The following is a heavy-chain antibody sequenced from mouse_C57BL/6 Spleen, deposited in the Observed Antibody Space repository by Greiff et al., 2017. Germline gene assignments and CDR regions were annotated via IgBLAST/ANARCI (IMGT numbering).Heavy chain of an antibody. D-gene: IGHD2-5*01. Sequence: QVQLQQSGAELVKPGASVKMSCKASGYTFTSYWLTWVKQRPGQGLEWIGDIFPGSGSTTYNEKFKSKATLTVDTSSSTAYMQLRSLTSEDADVYYWARDGYYSNIGGFAYWGQGTLVTVSA. CDR3: ARDGYYSNIGGFAY. V-gene: IGHV1-55*01. CDR2: IFPGSGST. J-gene: IGHJ3*01. CDR1: GYTFTSYW.